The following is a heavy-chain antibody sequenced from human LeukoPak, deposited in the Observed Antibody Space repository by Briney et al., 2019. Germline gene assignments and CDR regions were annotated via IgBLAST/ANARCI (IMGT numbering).Heavy chain of an antibody. V-gene: IGHV4-28*01. J-gene: IGHJ4*02. CDR2: IYHSGTT. Sequence: PSDTLSLTCAVSGYSITSSSWWGWIRQPPGKGLEWIGYIYHSGTTYYNPSLQSRVTMSVDTSKNQFSLKLSSVTAVDTAVYYCARKEDVYYYFDYWGQGTLVTVSS. CDR3: ARKEDVYYYFDY. D-gene: IGHD3-10*01. CDR1: GYSITSSSW.